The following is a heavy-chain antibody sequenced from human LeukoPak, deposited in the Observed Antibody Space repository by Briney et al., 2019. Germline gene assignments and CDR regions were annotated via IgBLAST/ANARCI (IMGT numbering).Heavy chain of an antibody. Sequence: GGSLRLSCAASGFTLSSYAMHWVRQAPGKGLEWVAVISYDGSNKYYADSVKGRFTISRDNSKNTLYLQMNSLRAEDTAVYYCARGPVGHYYDSSGYYYFDYWGQGTLVTVSS. CDR1: GFTLSSYA. D-gene: IGHD3-22*01. J-gene: IGHJ4*02. CDR3: ARGPVGHYYDSSGYYYFDY. CDR2: ISYDGSNK. V-gene: IGHV3-30-3*01.